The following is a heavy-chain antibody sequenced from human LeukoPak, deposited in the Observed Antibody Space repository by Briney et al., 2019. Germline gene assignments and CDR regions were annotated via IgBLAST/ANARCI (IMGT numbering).Heavy chain of an antibody. D-gene: IGHD1-14*01. CDR2: ISAYNGNT. CDR3: ARDPGQVYYGMDV. V-gene: IGHV1-18*01. CDR1: GYTFTSYG. J-gene: IGHJ6*02. Sequence: GASVKVSCTASGYTFTSYGISWVRHAPGQGLEWMGWISAYNGNTNYAQKLQGRVTMTTDTSTSTAYMELRGLRSDDTAVYYCARDPGQVYYGMDVWGQGTTVTVSS.